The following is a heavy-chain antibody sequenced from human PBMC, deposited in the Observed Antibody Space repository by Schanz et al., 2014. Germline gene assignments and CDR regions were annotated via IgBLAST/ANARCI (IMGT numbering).Heavy chain of an antibody. CDR3: AKTPREYCNYDNCPNWFDS. CDR2: ISYSGST. J-gene: IGHJ5*01. V-gene: IGHV4-31*02. D-gene: IGHD2-15*01. Sequence: LCGGSINSAGHYWSWIRQPPGKGLEWIGYISYSGSTSFNPSLKSRLTMSVDTSKNQFSLRLSSVTAEDTAVYYCAKTPREYCNYDNCPNWFDSWGQGTLVTASS. CDR1: GGSINSAGHY.